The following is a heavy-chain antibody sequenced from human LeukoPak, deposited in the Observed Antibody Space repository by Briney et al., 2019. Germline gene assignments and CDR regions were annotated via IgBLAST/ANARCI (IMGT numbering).Heavy chain of an antibody. CDR3: ARGGPLRYFDWLLFGGMDV. J-gene: IGHJ6*02. V-gene: IGHV1-2*02. D-gene: IGHD3-9*01. CDR1: GYTFTGYY. CDR2: INPNSGGT. Sequence: ASVKVSCKASGYTFTGYYMHWVRQAPGQGLEWMGWINPNSGGTNYAQKFQGRVTMTSDTSISTAYMELSRLRSDDTAVYYCARGGPLRYFDWLLFGGMDVWGQGTTVTVSS.